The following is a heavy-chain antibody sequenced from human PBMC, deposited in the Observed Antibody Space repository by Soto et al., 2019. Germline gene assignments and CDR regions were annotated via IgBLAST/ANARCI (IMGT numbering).Heavy chain of an antibody. D-gene: IGHD5-12*01. Sequence: PGGSLRLSCAASGFTFSAYSMSWVRQAPGKGLEWVSSITSRSDYIYYADSLKGRFTISRDNAKNSLYLQMRSLRAEDTAFYYCARVDGYTYPNDYWGQGTLVTVSS. CDR1: GFTFSAYS. CDR3: ARVDGYTYPNDY. V-gene: IGHV3-21*01. CDR2: ITSRSDYI. J-gene: IGHJ4*02.